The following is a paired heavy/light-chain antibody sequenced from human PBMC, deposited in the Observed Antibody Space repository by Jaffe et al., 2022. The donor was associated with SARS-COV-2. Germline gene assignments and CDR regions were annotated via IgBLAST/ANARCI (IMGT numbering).Light chain of an antibody. CDR2: EVS. CDR1: SSDVGDYNY. Sequence: QSALTQPASVSGSPGQSITISCTGTSSDVGDYNYVSWYQQHPGKAPKLMIYEVSNRPSGVSNRFSGSKSGNTASLTISGLQAEDEADYYCSSYTSSSTLVVFGGGTKLTVL. J-gene: IGLJ2*01. V-gene: IGLV2-14*01. CDR3: SSYTSSSTLVV.
Heavy chain of an antibody. V-gene: IGHV3-30*18. J-gene: IGHJ4*02. D-gene: IGHD6-13*01. CDR2: ISYDGSNK. CDR1: GFTFSNYG. CDR3: AKSPGHWVVSSTWRGDYFDY. Sequence: QVQLVESGGGVVQPGRSLRLSCAASGFTFSNYGMHWVRQAPGKGLEWVAVISYDGSNKYYADSVKGRFAISRDTSKNTLYLQMNSLSAEDTAVYYCAKSPGHWVVSSTWRGDYFDYWGQGTLVIVSS.